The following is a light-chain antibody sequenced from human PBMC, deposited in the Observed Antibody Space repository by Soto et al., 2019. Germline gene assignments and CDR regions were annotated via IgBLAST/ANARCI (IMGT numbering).Light chain of an antibody. CDR2: EVS. J-gene: IGLJ1*01. CDR3: CSYAGSSTFA. CDR1: SSDVGSYNL. V-gene: IGLV2-23*02. Sequence: QSVLTQPASVSVSPGQSITISCTGTSSDVGSYNLVSWYQQHPGKAPKLMIYEVSKRPSGVSNRFSGSKSGNTASLTISGFQAKDKADYYCCSYAGSSTFAFGPGTKFTVL.